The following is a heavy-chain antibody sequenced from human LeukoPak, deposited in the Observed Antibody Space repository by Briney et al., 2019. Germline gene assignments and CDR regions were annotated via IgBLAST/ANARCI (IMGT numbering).Heavy chain of an antibody. V-gene: IGHV1-46*01. Sequence: ASVKVSCKASGYTFTSYYMHWVRQGPGQGLEWMGIINPSGGSTSYAQKFQGRVTMTRDTSTSTVYMELSSLRSEDTAVYYCARDRREMATTDAFDIWGQGTMVTVSS. D-gene: IGHD5-24*01. CDR3: ARDRREMATTDAFDI. J-gene: IGHJ3*02. CDR2: INPSGGST. CDR1: GYTFTSYY.